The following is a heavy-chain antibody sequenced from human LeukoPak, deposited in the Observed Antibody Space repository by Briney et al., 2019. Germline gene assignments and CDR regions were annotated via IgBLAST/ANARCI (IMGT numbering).Heavy chain of an antibody. D-gene: IGHD3-16*02. J-gene: IGHJ4*02. V-gene: IGHV4-34*01. CDR2: INHSGST. CDR3: ASLNYDYVWGSYRDDY. CDR1: GGSFSGYY. Sequence: SETLSLTCAVYGGSFSGYYWSWIRQPPGKGLEWSGEINHSGSTNYNPSLKSRVTISVDTSKNQFSLKLSSVTAADTAVYYCASLNYDYVWGSYRDDYWGQGTLVTVSS.